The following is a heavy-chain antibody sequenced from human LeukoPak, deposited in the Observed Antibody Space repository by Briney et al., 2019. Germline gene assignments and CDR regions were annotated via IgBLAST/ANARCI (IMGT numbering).Heavy chain of an antibody. CDR3: VKDAVADTDAPFDY. CDR2: ISGDGVTT. CDR1: GFTFSSYA. D-gene: IGHD6-19*01. Sequence: GGSLRLSCSASGFTFSSYALHWVRQAPGKGLEYVSAISGDGVTTYYAGSVKGRFTISRDNSKNTLYLQMSSLRAEDTAVYYCVKDAVADTDAPFDYSGQGAPVTVSS. V-gene: IGHV3-64D*06. J-gene: IGHJ4*02.